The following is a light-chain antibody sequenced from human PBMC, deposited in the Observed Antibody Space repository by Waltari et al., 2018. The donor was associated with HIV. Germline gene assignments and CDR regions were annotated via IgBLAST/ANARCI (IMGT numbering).Light chain of an antibody. J-gene: IGLJ1*01. CDR1: SSDIGTYNY. CDR3: CSYAGSSFYV. V-gene: IGLV2-11*01. Sequence: QSALTQPRSVSGSPGQSVTISCTGTSSDIGTYNYVSWYQQHPGKAPKLLIFDVTKRPSGVPNRFSGSKSGNTASLTISGRLTEDEADYYCCSYAGSSFYVFGTATEVTVL. CDR2: DVT.